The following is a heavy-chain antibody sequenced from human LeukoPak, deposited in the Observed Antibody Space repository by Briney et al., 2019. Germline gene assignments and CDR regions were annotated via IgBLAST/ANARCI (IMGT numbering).Heavy chain of an antibody. CDR2: IRYDGSNK. D-gene: IGHD3-3*01. CDR3: ARAVRFLEWLRAFDI. Sequence: PGGSLRLSCTVSGFTVSSYGMHWVRQAPGKGLEWVAFIRYDGSNKYYADSVKGRFTISRDNSKNTLYLQMNSLRAEDTAVYYCARAVRFLEWLRAFDIWGQGTMVTVSS. J-gene: IGHJ3*02. V-gene: IGHV3-30*02. CDR1: GFTVSSYG.